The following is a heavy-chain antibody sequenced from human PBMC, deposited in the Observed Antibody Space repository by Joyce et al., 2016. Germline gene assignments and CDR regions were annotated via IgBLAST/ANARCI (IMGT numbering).Heavy chain of an antibody. CDR1: GFTFRNYA. Sequence: QVQLVESGGGVVQPGRSLRLSCAASGFTFRNYAMHWVRQAPGKAPEWVACISYDSLNNFYADSVKGRFTISRDNSKNTLSLQMNSLKVEDTAVYYCATSLRFFDPFDYWGQGTLVTVSS. CDR3: ATSLRFFDPFDY. J-gene: IGHJ4*02. CDR2: ISYDSLNN. D-gene: IGHD3-9*01. V-gene: IGHV3-30*01.